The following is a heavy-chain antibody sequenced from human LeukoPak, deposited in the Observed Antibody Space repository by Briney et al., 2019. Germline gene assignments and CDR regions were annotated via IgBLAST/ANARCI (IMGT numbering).Heavy chain of an antibody. V-gene: IGHV4-34*01. Sequence: PSETLSLTCAVYGGSFSGYYWSWIRQPPGKGLEWIGEINHSGSTNCNPSLKSRVTISVDTSKNQFSLKLSSVIAADTAVYYCARGGSRYCSSSSCRERDKTKWFDPWGQGTLVTGSS. CDR2: INHSGST. J-gene: IGHJ5*02. CDR3: ARGGSRYCSSSSCRERDKTKWFDP. CDR1: GGSFSGYY. D-gene: IGHD2-2*01.